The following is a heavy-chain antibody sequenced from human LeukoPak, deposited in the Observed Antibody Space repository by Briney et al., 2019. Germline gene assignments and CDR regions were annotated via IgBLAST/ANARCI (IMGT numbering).Heavy chain of an antibody. CDR3: ARNSIVVVPAAILNYYYYHGMDV. CDR1: GYTFTSYY. D-gene: IGHD2-2*01. J-gene: IGHJ6*02. CDR2: INPSGGST. Sequence: ASVKVSCKASGYTFTSYYMHWVRQAPGQGLEWMGIINPSGGSTSYAQKFQGRVTMTRDTSTSTVYMELSSLRSEDTAVYYCARNSIVVVPAAILNYYYYHGMDVWGQGTTVTVSS. V-gene: IGHV1-46*01.